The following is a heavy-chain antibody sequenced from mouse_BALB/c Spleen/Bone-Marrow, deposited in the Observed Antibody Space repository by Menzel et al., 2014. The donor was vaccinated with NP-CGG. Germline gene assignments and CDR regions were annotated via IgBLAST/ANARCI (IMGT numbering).Heavy chain of an antibody. CDR2: INPGSSTI. J-gene: IGHJ3*01. CDR1: GFDFSGYW. CDR3: ARLNYYGCFAY. V-gene: IGHV4-1*02. D-gene: IGHD1-1*01. Sequence: EVKVVESGGGLVQPGGSLRPSCAASGFDFSGYWMSWVRQAPGKGLEWIGEINPGSSTINYTPSLKDKFIITRDNAKNTLYLQMSKVRSEDAALYYYARLNYYGCFAYWGQGTLVTVSA.